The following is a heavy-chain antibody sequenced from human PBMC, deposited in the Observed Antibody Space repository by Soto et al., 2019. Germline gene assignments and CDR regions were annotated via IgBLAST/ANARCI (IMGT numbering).Heavy chain of an antibody. Sequence: PGGSLRLSSAASGFTVSSNYMNWVRQAPGKGLEWVAVIYSGGNTYYADSVKGRFTISRDNSKNTLYLQMNSLGAEDTAVYYCARGYCSGGSCYYFDYWGQGTLVTVSS. CDR3: ARGYCSGGSCYYFDY. J-gene: IGHJ4*02. CDR2: IYSGGNT. V-gene: IGHV3-53*01. CDR1: GFTVSSNY. D-gene: IGHD2-15*01.